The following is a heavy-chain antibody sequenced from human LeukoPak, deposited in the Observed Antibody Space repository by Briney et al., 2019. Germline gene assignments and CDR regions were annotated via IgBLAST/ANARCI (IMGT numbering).Heavy chain of an antibody. V-gene: IGHV3-7*01. J-gene: IGHJ5*02. Sequence: GGSLRLSCAASGFTFSSYWMSWVRQAPGKGLKWVASIKQDGSEKYYVDSVKGRFTISRDNAKNSLYLQMNSLRAEDTALYYCARAPGEGWFDPWGQGILVTVSS. D-gene: IGHD4-17*01. CDR3: ARAPGEGWFDP. CDR2: IKQDGSEK. CDR1: GFTFSSYW.